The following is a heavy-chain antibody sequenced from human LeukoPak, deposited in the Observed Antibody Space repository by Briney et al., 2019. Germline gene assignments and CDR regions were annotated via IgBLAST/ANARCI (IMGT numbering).Heavy chain of an antibody. J-gene: IGHJ4*02. CDR1: GFTFSSYA. V-gene: IGHV3-30-3*01. D-gene: IGHD6-19*01. Sequence: GGSLRLSCAASGFTFSSYAMHWVRQAPGKGLEWVAVISYDGSNKYYADSVKGRFTISRDNSKNTLYLQMNSLRAEDTAVYYCARVPGYSSGWLDYWGQGTLVTVSS. CDR3: ARVPGYSSGWLDY. CDR2: ISYDGSNK.